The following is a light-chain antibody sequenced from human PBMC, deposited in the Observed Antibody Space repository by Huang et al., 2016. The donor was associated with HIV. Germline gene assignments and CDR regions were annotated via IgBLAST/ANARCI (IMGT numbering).Light chain of an antibody. V-gene: IGKV1-39*01. J-gene: IGKJ3*01. Sequence: DIQMTQFPLSRSASVGDRVVLTCRASHNITNYLNWYQERPGNAPSLLIYAASRLISGVPSSFSGSASPSYFTLTIIGLQPEDIATYYCQQSHTVPLTFGPGTKVNI. CDR3: QQSHTVPLT. CDR2: AAS. CDR1: HNITNY.